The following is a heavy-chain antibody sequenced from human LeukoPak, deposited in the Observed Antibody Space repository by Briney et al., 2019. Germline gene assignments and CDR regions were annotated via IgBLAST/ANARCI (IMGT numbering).Heavy chain of an antibody. Sequence: GGSLRLSCAASGFTVSSNYMSWVRQAPGKGLEWVSVIYSGGSTYYADSVKGRFTISRDNSKNTLYLQMNSLRAEDTAVYYCARDNTMVRGVGAFDIWGQGTTVTVSS. D-gene: IGHD3-10*01. V-gene: IGHV3-53*01. CDR3: ARDNTMVRGVGAFDI. CDR2: IYSGGST. J-gene: IGHJ3*02. CDR1: GFTVSSNY.